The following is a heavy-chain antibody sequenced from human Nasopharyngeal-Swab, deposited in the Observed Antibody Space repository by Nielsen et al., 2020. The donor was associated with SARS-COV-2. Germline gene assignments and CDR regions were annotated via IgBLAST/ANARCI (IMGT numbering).Heavy chain of an antibody. CDR2: IYRGGST. CDR3: ARDGSYSSGYFDY. D-gene: IGHD6-19*01. V-gene: IGHV3-53*01. J-gene: IGHJ4*02. Sequence: VRQAPRKGLEWVSVIYRGGSTYYADSVKGRFTISRDNSKKTLYLQMNSLRAEDTAVYYCARDGSYSSGYFDYWGQGTLVTVSS.